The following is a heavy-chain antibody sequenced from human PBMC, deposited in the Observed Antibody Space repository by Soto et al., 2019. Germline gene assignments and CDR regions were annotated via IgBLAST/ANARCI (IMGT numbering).Heavy chain of an antibody. CDR3: AGSPLGYDYVRQTWREVGDSFDI. V-gene: IGHV4-34*12. Sequence: SETLSLTCAIYGASLGGFHWTWLRQAPGKGLEWIGELIHGGSTNYNPSLKGRVSFSLDTSKNQFSLHLMSVTAADTAVYYCAGSPLGYDYVRQTWREVGDSFDIWGRGTLVTVSS. CDR1: GASLGGFH. J-gene: IGHJ3*02. CDR2: LIHGGST. D-gene: IGHD3-16*01.